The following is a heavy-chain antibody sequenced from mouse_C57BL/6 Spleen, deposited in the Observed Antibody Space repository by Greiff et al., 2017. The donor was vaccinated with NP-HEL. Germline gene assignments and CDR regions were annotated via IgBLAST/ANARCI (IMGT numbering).Heavy chain of an antibody. CDR3: TRSYYYGDYFDY. V-gene: IGHV1-82*01. J-gene: IGHJ2*01. Sequence: QVQLKESGPELVKPGASVKISCKASGYAFSSSWMNWVKQRPGKGLEWIGRIYSDTSYNQKFKGKAKLTAVTSASTAYMELSSLTNEDSAVYYCTRSYYYGDYFDYWGQGTTLTVSS. CDR2: IYSDT. D-gene: IGHD1-1*01. CDR1: GYAFSSSW.